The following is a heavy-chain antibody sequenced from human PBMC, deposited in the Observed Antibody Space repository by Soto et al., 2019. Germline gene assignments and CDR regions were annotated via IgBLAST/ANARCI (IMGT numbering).Heavy chain of an antibody. J-gene: IGHJ4*02. V-gene: IGHV3-7*01. D-gene: IGHD3-22*01. CDR3: ARVSRTYYYDSSGYSLNFDY. CDR1: GFTFSSYW. CDR2: IKQDGSEK. Sequence: GGSLRLSCAASGFTFSSYWMSWVRQAPGKGLEWVANIKQDGSEKYYVDSVKGRFTISRDNAKNSLYLQMNSLRAEDTAVYYCARVSRTYYYDSSGYSLNFDYWGQGTLVTVSS.